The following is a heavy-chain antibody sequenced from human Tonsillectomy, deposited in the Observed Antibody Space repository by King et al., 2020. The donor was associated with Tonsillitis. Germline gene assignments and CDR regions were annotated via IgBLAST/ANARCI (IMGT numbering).Heavy chain of an antibody. J-gene: IGHJ4*02. CDR2: INPNSGET. V-gene: IGHV1-2*02. CDR3: ARLHCSTTSCYYGPYFDY. D-gene: IGHD2-2*01. Sequence: VQLVESGADVKKPGASVRVSCKASGYTFTGYYMHWVRQAPGQGLEWMGWINPNSGETNYAEKFQGRVTMTRATSINTAYMELSRLRSDDTAVYYCARLHCSTTSCYYGPYFDYWGQGALVTVSS. CDR1: GYTFTGYY.